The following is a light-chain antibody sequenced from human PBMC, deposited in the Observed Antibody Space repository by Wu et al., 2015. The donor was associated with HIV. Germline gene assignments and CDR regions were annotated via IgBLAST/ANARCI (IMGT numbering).Light chain of an antibody. CDR2: GSS. V-gene: IGKV3-20*01. J-gene: IGKJ3*01. CDR3: LQHASPPFT. Sequence: EIVLTQSPAALSISPGERATLSCRASRSVSSAVAWHQQKPGQAPRLLIYGSSNRATGIPDRFSGSGSGTDFTLTISRLEPEDFAVYYCLQHASPPFTFGPGTKVD. CDR1: RSVSSA.